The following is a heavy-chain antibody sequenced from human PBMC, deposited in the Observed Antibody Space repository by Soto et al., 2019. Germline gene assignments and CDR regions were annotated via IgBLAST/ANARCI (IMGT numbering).Heavy chain of an antibody. J-gene: IGHJ4*02. D-gene: IGHD5-18*01. Sequence: SETLSLTCAVSGGSVGSGEYPWNWIRQPPGKGLEWIGYIYHDANTYYNPSLKSRVTMSLDRSKNQFSLKLKLTSVTAADAAVYYCARGSYSFGYPGFDYWGQGTLVTVSS. V-gene: IGHV4-30-2*01. CDR3: ARGSYSFGYPGFDY. CDR2: IYHDANT. CDR1: GGSVGSGEYP.